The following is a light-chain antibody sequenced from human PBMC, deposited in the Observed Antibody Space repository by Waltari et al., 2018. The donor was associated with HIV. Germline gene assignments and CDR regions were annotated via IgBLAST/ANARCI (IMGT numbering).Light chain of an antibody. V-gene: IGLV3-21*02. J-gene: IGLJ3*02. Sequence: SYVLTQAPSVSVAPGQTARITCGGDNIGSKRVHWYQQRPGQAPLLVVYDDSDRPSGIPERISGSNSGNTATLTSNRVEGGDEADYYCQVWDTSGDFWEFGGGTKLTVL. CDR2: DDS. CDR1: NIGSKR. CDR3: QVWDTSGDFWE.